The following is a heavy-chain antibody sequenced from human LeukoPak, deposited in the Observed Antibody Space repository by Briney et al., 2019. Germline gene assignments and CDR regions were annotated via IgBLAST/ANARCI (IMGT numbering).Heavy chain of an antibody. CDR2: INHRGST. J-gene: IGHJ4*02. Sequence: SETLSLTCAVYGGSFSGYYWNWIRQPPGKGLEWIGEINHRGSTDNNPSLKSRVTISVDTSKNQFSLKLTSVTAADTAVYYCAGTATAKGIFDYWGQGTLVTISS. CDR3: AGTATAKGIFDY. D-gene: IGHD5-18*01. V-gene: IGHV4-34*01. CDR1: GGSFSGYY.